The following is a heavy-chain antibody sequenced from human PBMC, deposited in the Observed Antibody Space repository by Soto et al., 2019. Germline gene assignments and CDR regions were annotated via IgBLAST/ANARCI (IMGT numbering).Heavy chain of an antibody. CDR1: GFSFGSYW. CDR2: IKDDGSER. D-gene: IGHD2-8*02. V-gene: IGHV3-7*03. Sequence: GGSLRLSCAVSGFSFGSYWMSWVRQAPGKGLEWLASIKDDGSERYYLDSVKGRFTISRDNSKNTLYLQMNSLRAEDTAVYFCAKEQTTGAHYALDYWSQGTLVTVSS. J-gene: IGHJ4*02. CDR3: AKEQTTGAHYALDY.